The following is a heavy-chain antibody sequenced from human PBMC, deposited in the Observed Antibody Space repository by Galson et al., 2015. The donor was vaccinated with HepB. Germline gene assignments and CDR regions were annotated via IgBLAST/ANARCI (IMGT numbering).Heavy chain of an antibody. D-gene: IGHD3-22*01. CDR1: RFTFSGFG. V-gene: IGHV3-33*05. Sequence: SLRLSCAASRFTFSGFGMDWVRQAPGGGLDWVAFISHDGSDTHYVDSVKGRFTISRDNSKNTLYLEMNSLKLEDTGVYYCATEEDFYDRSGLCFQYWGQGTLVTVSS. CDR2: ISHDGSDT. CDR3: ATEEDFYDRSGLCFQY. J-gene: IGHJ1*01.